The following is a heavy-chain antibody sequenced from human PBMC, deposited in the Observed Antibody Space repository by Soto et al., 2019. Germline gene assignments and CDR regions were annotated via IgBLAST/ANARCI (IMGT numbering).Heavy chain of an antibody. CDR2: IKDGGVT. Sequence: QVHLQQWGAGLLKPSETLSLTCAVNGGSLTGYYWSWIRQPPGKGLEWIGEIKDGGVTNYSPSLRGRVTMSADPSKNQFSLKLHSVTAADTAVYYCARGQEGIVATHWDQGTLVTVSS. V-gene: IGHV4-34*01. J-gene: IGHJ4*02. D-gene: IGHD5-12*01. CDR3: ARGQEGIVATH. CDR1: GGSLTGYY.